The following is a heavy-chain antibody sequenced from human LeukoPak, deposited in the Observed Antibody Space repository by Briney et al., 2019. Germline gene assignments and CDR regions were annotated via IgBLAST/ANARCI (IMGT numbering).Heavy chain of an antibody. CDR2: IKQDGSEK. V-gene: IGHV3-7*04. D-gene: IGHD2-2*01. J-gene: IGHJ4*02. Sequence: GGSLRLSCAASGFTFSSYWMSWVRQAPGKGLEWVANIKQDGSEKYYVDSVKGRFTISRDNAKNSLYLQMNSLRAEDTAVYYCARVRYCSSTSCRFDYWGQGTLVTVSS. CDR1: GFTFSSYW. CDR3: ARVRYCSSTSCRFDY.